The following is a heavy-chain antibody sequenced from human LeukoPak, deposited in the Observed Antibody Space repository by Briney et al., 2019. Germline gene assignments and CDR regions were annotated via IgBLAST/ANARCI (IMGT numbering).Heavy chain of an antibody. J-gene: IGHJ3*02. V-gene: IGHV4-34*01. Sequence: SETLSLTWAVYGESFSDYYGSWIRQPPGKGLELVGEINHSGSTNYNPSLKSRVTISIDTSKNQSSLKLNSVTAADTAVYYCARGQLDLDDAFDIWGQGTMVTVSS. D-gene: IGHD1-1*01. CDR2: INHSGST. CDR3: ARGQLDLDDAFDI. CDR1: GESFSDYY.